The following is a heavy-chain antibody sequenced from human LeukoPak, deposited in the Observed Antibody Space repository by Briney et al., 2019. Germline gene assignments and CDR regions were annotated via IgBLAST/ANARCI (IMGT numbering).Heavy chain of an antibody. D-gene: IGHD3-22*01. V-gene: IGHV4-30-2*01. J-gene: IGHJ3*02. CDR1: GGSFSNYS. Sequence: SETLSLTCAVYGGSFSNYSWSWIRQPPGKGLEWIGYIYHSGSTYYNPSLKSRVTISVDRSKNQFSLKLSSVTAADTAVYYCARDMGYYDSSGYGLNAFDIWGQGTMVTVSS. CDR2: IYHSGST. CDR3: ARDMGYYDSSGYGLNAFDI.